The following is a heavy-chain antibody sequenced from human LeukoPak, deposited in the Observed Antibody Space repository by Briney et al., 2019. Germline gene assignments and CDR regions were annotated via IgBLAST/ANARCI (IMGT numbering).Heavy chain of an antibody. J-gene: IGHJ4*02. Sequence: SETLSLTCAVSGVSISSSEWWIWVRQPPGQGLEWIGEIHRDGRTRYNPSLKSRVTMSIDYSKNQFSLKASSVTAADTAIYYCGKTDIYFNPIDYWGPGSLVTVSS. CDR2: IHRDGRT. V-gene: IGHV4-4*02. D-gene: IGHD3-9*01. CDR1: GVSISSSEW. CDR3: GKTDIYFNPIDY.